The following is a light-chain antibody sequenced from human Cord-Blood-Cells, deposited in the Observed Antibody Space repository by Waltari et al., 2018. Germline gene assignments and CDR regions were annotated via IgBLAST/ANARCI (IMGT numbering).Light chain of an antibody. CDR1: QGISSY. CDR3: QQLNSYPRT. V-gene: IGKV1-9*01. CDR2: AAS. J-gene: IGKJ4*02. Sequence: DIQLTQSPSFLSASVEDRVTITCRASQGISSYLAWYQQKPGKATKLLIYAASTLQNWVPSRFSGSGSGTEFTLTISSLHPEDFATYYCQQLNSYPRTFGGGTKVEIK.